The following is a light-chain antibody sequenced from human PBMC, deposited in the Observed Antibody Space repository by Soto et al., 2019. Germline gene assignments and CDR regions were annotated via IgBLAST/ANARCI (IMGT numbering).Light chain of an antibody. J-gene: IGKJ1*01. CDR2: DAS. CDR1: QSITYW. CDR3: QQYNSNSWT. V-gene: IGKV1-5*01. Sequence: DIQMTQSPSSLSASVGDRVTITCRASQSITYWLAWYQQKPGRAPKLLIYDASSLESGVPPTFSGSGSGTEFTLTISSLQPDDFATYYCQQYNSNSWTFGQGTKVEIE.